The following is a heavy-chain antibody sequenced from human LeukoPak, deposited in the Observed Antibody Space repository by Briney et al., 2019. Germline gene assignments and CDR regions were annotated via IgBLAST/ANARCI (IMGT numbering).Heavy chain of an antibody. D-gene: IGHD2-2*01. Sequence: SVKVSCKASGGTFSSYAISWVRQAPGQGLEWMGGIIPIFGTANYAQKFQGRVTITADESTSTAYMELSSLRSEDTAVYYCARDIVVEPAVAKYYYYYGMDVWGQGTTVTVSS. V-gene: IGHV1-69*13. CDR2: IIPIFGTA. J-gene: IGHJ6*02. CDR1: GGTFSSYA. CDR3: ARDIVVEPAVAKYYYYYGMDV.